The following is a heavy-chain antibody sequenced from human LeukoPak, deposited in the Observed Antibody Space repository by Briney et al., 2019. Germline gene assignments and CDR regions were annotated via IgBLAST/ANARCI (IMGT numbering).Heavy chain of an antibody. J-gene: IGHJ3*02. V-gene: IGHV3-30*18. CDR1: GFTFRSYG. D-gene: IGHD3-22*01. Sequence: PGGSLRLSCAASGFTFRSYGIHWVRQAPGKGLEWVAVISYDGSNKYYADSVKGRFTISRDNSKSTLYLQMNSLRAEDTAVYYCAKDRSTYYYDSSGYYPDAFDIWGQGTMVTVSS. CDR2: ISYDGSNK. CDR3: AKDRSTYYYDSSGYYPDAFDI.